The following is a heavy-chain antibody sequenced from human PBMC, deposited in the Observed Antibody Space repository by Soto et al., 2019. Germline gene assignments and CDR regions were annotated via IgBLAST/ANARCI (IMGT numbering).Heavy chain of an antibody. CDR3: ARPHYYDRSGPPSHALDI. Sequence: GASVKVSCKASGGTFSSYAISWVRQAPGQGLEWMGGIIPIFGTANYAQKFQGSVTITADESTSTAYMELSSLRSEDTAVYYCARPHYYDRSGPPSHALDIWGQGTMVTVSS. D-gene: IGHD3-22*01. J-gene: IGHJ3*02. CDR1: GGTFSSYA. V-gene: IGHV1-69*13. CDR2: IIPIFGTA.